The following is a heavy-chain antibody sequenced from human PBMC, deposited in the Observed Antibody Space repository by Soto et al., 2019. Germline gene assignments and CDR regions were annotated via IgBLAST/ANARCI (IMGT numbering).Heavy chain of an antibody. D-gene: IGHD1-26*01. J-gene: IGHJ4*02. CDR2: IRSKANSYAT. CDR3: ARLWSEREPNFDY. V-gene: IGHV3-73*02. Sequence: EVQLEESGGGLVQPGGSLKLSCAASGYTFSGSAMHWVRQASGKGLEWVGRIRSKANSYATVYAASVKGRFTISRDDSKNTAYLQMTSLKTEDTAVYYCARLWSEREPNFDYWCQGTLVSVSS. CDR1: GYTFSGSA.